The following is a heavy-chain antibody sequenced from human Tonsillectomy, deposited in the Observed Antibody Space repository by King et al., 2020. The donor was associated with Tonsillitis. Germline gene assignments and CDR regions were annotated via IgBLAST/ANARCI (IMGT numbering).Heavy chain of an antibody. D-gene: IGHD2-2*01. J-gene: IGHJ6*02. CDR3: ASFGQGSTSYPYYYGMDV. CDR1: GYTFTIYY. V-gene: IGHV1-46*03. Sequence: VQLVESGAEVKKPGASVNVSCRASGYTFTIYYMHWVRQAPGQGLEWMGIINPSGGSTSYAQKFQGRVTMTRDTSTSTVYMELSSLRSEDTAVYYCASFGQGSTSYPYYYGMDVWGQGTTVTVSS. CDR2: INPSGGST.